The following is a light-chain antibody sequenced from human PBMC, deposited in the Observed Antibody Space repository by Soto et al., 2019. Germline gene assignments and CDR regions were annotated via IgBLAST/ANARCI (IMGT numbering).Light chain of an antibody. V-gene: IGLV2-23*01. CDR2: EGT. Sequence: QSALTQPASVSGSPGQSITISCTGASSDVGSYNLVSWYQQHPGKAPKLIIYEGTKRPSGVSNRFSGSKSVNTASLTISGLQGEDEADYYCCSYGGSVVFGGGTKVTVL. CDR3: CSYGGSVV. CDR1: SSDVGSYNL. J-gene: IGLJ2*01.